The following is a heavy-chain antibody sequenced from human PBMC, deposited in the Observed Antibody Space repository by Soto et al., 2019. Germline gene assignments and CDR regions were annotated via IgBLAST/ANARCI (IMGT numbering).Heavy chain of an antibody. Sequence: PGESLKISCKGSGYSFTSYWIGWGRQMPGKGLEGMGIIYPGDSDTRYRPCFQGQVTISADKSISTAYLQWSSLKASDTAMYYCARGYCSGGSYYYYMDVWGKATTLTVSS. J-gene: IGHJ6*03. CDR1: GYSFTSYW. V-gene: IGHV5-51*01. CDR3: ARGYCSGGSYYYYMDV. CDR2: IYPGDSDT. D-gene: IGHD2-15*01.